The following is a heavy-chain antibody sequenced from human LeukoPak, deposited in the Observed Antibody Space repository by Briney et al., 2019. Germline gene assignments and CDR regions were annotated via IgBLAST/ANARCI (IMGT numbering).Heavy chain of an antibody. V-gene: IGHV1-69*06. CDR3: ARSRADYDILTGYPYYFDY. J-gene: IGHJ4*02. Sequence: ASVKVSCKASGGTFSSYAISWVRQAPGQGLEWMGGIIPIFGTANYAQKFQGRVTITADKSTSTAHMELSSLRSEDTAVYYCARSRADYDILTGYPYYFDYWGQGTLVTVSS. CDR2: IIPIFGTA. D-gene: IGHD3-9*01. CDR1: GGTFSSYA.